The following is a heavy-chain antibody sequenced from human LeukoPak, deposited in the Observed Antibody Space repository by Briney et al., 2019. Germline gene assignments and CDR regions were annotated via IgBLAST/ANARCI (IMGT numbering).Heavy chain of an antibody. D-gene: IGHD3-16*02. Sequence: PGGSLRLPCVASGLTFSDYSINWVCRAPGKGLEWVSSINPTSTSIYYADAVRGRFTISRDNAKSSMYLQMDSLRAEDTAVYYCVKLRRNSDRSYCYYYYDSWGQGILVTVSS. J-gene: IGHJ4*02. CDR1: GLTFSDYS. CDR2: INPTSTSI. CDR3: VKLRRNSDRSYCYYYYDS. V-gene: IGHV3-21*01.